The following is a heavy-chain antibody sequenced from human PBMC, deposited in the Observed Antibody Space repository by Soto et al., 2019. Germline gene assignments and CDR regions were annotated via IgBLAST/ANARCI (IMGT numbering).Heavy chain of an antibody. CDR2: ISSSSSAI. D-gene: IGHD2-8*01. V-gene: IGHV3-48*02. J-gene: IGHJ4*02. CDR1: GLTFSSYG. Sequence: GGSLRLSCAASGLTFSSYGMNWVRQAPGKGLEWISYISSSSSAIYYADSVKGRFTISRDNAKNSLYLQMISLRDEDTAVYSCARNNELDYWGQGTLVTVSS. CDR3: ARNNELDY.